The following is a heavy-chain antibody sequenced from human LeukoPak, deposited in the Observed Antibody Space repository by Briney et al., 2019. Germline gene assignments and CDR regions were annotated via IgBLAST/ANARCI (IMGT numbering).Heavy chain of an antibody. V-gene: IGHV3-64*01. CDR1: GFTFSSYA. Sequence: GGSLRLSCAASGFTFSSYAMHWVRQAPGKGLEYVSAISSNGGSTYYANSVKGRFTISRDNSKNTLYLQMGSLRAEDMAVYYCAREGTEDYGDYWGQGTLVTVSS. CDR3: AREGTEDYGDY. J-gene: IGHJ4*02. CDR2: ISSNGGST.